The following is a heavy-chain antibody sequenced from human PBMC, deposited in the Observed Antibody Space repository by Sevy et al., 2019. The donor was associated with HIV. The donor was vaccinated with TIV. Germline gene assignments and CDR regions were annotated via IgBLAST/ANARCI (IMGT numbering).Heavy chain of an antibody. D-gene: IGHD6-13*01. Sequence: GGSLRLACAASGFIFSGYVMSWVRQAPGKGLEWVSGISASGGSTYYADSVKGRFTISRDNSKNTLDLQMNSLRVEDTVVYYCAKDASSSMTGGTFQHWGQGTLVTVSS. J-gene: IGHJ1*01. CDR1: GFIFSGYV. CDR3: AKDASSSMTGGTFQH. V-gene: IGHV3-23*01. CDR2: ISASGGST.